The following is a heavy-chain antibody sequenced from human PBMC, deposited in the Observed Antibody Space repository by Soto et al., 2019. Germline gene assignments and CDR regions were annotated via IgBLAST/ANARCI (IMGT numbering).Heavy chain of an antibody. CDR3: ARDGGSTMVREKFDY. CDR2: IWYDGSNK. D-gene: IGHD3-10*01. CDR1: GFTFSSYG. V-gene: IGHV3-33*01. Sequence: QVQLVESGGGVVQPGRSLRLSCAASGFTFSSYGMHWVRQAPGKGLEWVAVIWYDGSNKYYADSVKGRFTISRDNSKNTLYLQMNSLRAEDTYVYYCARDGGSTMVREKFDYWGQGTLVTVSS. J-gene: IGHJ4*02.